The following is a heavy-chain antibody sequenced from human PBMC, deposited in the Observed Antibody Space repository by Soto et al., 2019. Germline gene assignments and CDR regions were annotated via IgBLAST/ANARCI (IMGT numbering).Heavy chain of an antibody. Sequence: EVQLVESVGGLVQPGGSLRLSCAASGFTVSSKYMSWVRQAPGRGLEWVSLINSGGSTSHADSVKGRFPISIDNSKNTLYLQINSLRDEDTAVYYCARDGLNCSGGRCCEVPMDVWGKGSTVAVSS. D-gene: IGHD2-15*01. V-gene: IGHV3-66*01. J-gene: IGHJ6*03. CDR3: ARDGLNCSGGRCCEVPMDV. CDR2: INSGGST. CDR1: GFTVSSKY.